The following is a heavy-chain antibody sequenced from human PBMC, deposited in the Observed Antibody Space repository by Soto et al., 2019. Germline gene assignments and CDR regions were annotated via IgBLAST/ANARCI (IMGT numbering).Heavy chain of an antibody. D-gene: IGHD5-12*01. J-gene: IGHJ6*03. V-gene: IGHV3-30*18. CDR2: ISYDGSNK. CDR3: AKDNSGYDYYYNMDV. CDR1: GFTFSSYG. Sequence: QVQLVESGGGVVQPGRSLRLSCAASGFTFSSYGMHWVRQAPGKGLEWVAVISYDGSNKYYADSVKGQFTISRDNSKNTLYLQMNSLRAEDTAVYYCAKDNSGYDYYYNMDVWGKGTTVTVAS.